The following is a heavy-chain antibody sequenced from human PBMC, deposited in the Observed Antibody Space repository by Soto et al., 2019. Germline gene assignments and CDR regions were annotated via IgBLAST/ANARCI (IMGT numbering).Heavy chain of an antibody. CDR2: FDPEDGET. Sequence: GASVKVSCKVSGYTLTELSMHWVRQAPGKGLEWMGGFDPEDGETIYAQKFQGRVTMTEDTSTDTAYMELSSLRSEDTAVYYCATVSYSSESPYYYYMDVWGKGTTVTVSS. CDR1: GYTLTELS. V-gene: IGHV1-24*01. D-gene: IGHD6-25*01. J-gene: IGHJ6*03. CDR3: ATVSYSSESPYYYYMDV.